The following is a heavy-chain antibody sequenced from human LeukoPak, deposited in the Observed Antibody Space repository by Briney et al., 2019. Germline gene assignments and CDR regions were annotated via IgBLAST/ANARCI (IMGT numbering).Heavy chain of an antibody. J-gene: IGHJ3*02. CDR1: GGSFSGYY. Sequence: SEPLSLTCAVYGGSFSGYYWSWIRQPPGKGLEWIGEINHSGSTNYNPSLKSRVTISVDTSKNQFSLKLSSVTAADTAVYYCARKRVVKHRGAFDIWGQGTMVTVSS. V-gene: IGHV4-34*01. CDR2: INHSGST. CDR3: ARKRVVKHRGAFDI. D-gene: IGHD3-22*01.